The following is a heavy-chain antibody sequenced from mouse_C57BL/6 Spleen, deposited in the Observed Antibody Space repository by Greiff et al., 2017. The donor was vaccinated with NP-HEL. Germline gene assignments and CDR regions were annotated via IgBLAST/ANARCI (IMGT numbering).Heavy chain of an antibody. CDR1: GYTFTSYW. V-gene: IGHV1-52*01. CDR3: ARAPYYGSSHYFDY. CDR2: IDPSDSET. D-gene: IGHD1-1*01. J-gene: IGHJ2*01. Sequence: QVQLQQPGAELVRPGSSVKLSCKASGYTFTSYWMHWVKQRPIRGLEWIGNIDPSDSETHYNQKFKDKATLTVDKSSSTAYMQLSSLTSEDSAVYYCARAPYYGSSHYFDYWGQGTTLTVSS.